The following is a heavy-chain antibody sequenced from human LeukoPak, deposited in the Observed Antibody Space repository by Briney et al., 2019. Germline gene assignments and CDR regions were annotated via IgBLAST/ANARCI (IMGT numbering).Heavy chain of an antibody. CDR2: INPKNGGT. V-gene: IGHV1-2*02. CDR1: GYNFIGYY. CDR3: ARDDGVSYGSGIYVY. J-gene: IGHJ4*02. Sequence: ASVRVSCKASGYNFIGYYINWVRQAPGQGLEWMGWINPKNGGTESAQRFQGRVFMTRDTSISTAYMELTRLRSDDTAVYFCARDDGVSYGSGIYVYWGQGTLVTVSS. D-gene: IGHD3-10*01.